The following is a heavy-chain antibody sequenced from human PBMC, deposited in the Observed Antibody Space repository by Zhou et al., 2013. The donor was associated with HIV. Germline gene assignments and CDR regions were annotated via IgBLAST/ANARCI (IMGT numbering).Heavy chain of an antibody. CDR3: ARGGQLEGGYYYYYYVMDV. V-gene: IGHV1-69*13. CDR2: IIPIFGTA. D-gene: IGHD1-1*01. CDR1: GGTFSSYA. J-gene: IGHJ6*02. Sequence: QVQLVQSGAEVKKPGSSVKVSCKASGGTFSSYAISWVRQAPGQGLEWMGRIIPIFGTANYAQKFQGRVTITADESTSTAYMELSSLRSEDTAVYYCARGGQLEGGYYYYYYVMDVWGQGTTVTVSS.